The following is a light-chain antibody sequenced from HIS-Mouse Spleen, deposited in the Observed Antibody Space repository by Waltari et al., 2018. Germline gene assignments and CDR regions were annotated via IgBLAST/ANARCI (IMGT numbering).Light chain of an antibody. CDR1: SSDVGGYID. Sequence: QSALTQPPSASGPPGQSVTISCTAPSSDVGGYIDVSWYQQHPGKAPKLMIYEVSKRPSGVPDRFSGSKSGNTASLTVSGLQAEDEADYYCSSYAGSNNLVFGGGTKLTVL. CDR3: SSYAGSNNLV. V-gene: IGLV2-8*01. J-gene: IGLJ2*01. CDR2: EVS.